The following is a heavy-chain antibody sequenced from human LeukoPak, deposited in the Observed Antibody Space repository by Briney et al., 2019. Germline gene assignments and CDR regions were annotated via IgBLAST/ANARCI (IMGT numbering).Heavy chain of an antibody. D-gene: IGHD5-24*01. V-gene: IGHV1-69*13. J-gene: IGHJ6*03. Sequence: ASVKVSCKASGYTFTSYGISWVRQAPGQGLEWMGGIIPIFGTANYAQKFQGRVTITADESTSTAYMELSSLRSEDTAVYYCARGMASGYYYYMDVWGKGTTVTVSS. CDR1: GYTFTSYG. CDR2: IIPIFGTA. CDR3: ARGMASGYYYYMDV.